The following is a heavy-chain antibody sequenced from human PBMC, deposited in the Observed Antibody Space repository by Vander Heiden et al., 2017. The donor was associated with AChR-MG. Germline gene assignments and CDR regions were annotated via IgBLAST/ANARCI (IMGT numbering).Heavy chain of an antibody. Sequence: QVQLVESGGGVVQPGGSLRLSGAASGFTFSRYGMHWVRQAPGKGLEWVAFIRYDGSNKYYADSVKGRFTISRDNSKNTLYLQMNSLRAEDTAVYYCAKEDEMATIDYYYYGMDVWGQGTTVTVSS. J-gene: IGHJ6*02. CDR1: GFTFSRYG. V-gene: IGHV3-30*02. CDR3: AKEDEMATIDYYYYGMDV. CDR2: IRYDGSNK. D-gene: IGHD5-12*01.